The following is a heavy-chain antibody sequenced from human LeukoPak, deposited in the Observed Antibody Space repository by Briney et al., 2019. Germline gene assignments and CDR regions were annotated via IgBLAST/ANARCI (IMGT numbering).Heavy chain of an antibody. D-gene: IGHD2-2*01. CDR3: ARHIYCSSTSCYFEYYFDY. Sequence: SETLSLTCAVSGYSISSGYYWGWIRQPPGKGLEWIGSIYHSGSTYYNPSLKSRVTISVDTPKNQCSLKLSSVTAADTAVYYCARHIYCSSTSCYFEYYFDYWGQGTLVTVSS. V-gene: IGHV4-38-2*01. CDR1: GYSISSGYY. CDR2: IYHSGST. J-gene: IGHJ4*02.